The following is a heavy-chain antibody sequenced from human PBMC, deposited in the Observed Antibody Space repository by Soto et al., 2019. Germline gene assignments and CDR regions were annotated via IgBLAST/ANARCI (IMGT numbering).Heavy chain of an antibody. Sequence: SETLSLTCTVSGGSISSGDYYWSWIRQPPGKGLEWIGYIYYSGSTYYNPSLKSRVTISMDTSENQISLKLSSVTAADTAVYYCAKGGSGYSYANDYWGQGTPVTAPQ. CDR2: IYYSGST. CDR3: AKGGSGYSYANDY. J-gene: IGHJ4*02. D-gene: IGHD5-18*01. CDR1: GGSISSGDYY. V-gene: IGHV4-30-4*01.